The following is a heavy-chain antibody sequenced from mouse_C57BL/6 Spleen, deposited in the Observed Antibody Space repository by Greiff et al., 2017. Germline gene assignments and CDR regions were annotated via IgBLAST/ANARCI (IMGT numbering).Heavy chain of an antibody. CDR3: ARSHYYGRSDWYFDV. CDR2: IYPGSGST. D-gene: IGHD1-2*01. CDR1: GYTFTSYW. J-gene: IGHJ1*03. Sequence: VQLQQPGAELVKPGASVKMSCKASGYTFTSYWITWVKQRPGQGLEWIGDIYPGSGSTNYNEKFKSKATLTVDTSSSTAYMQLSSLTSEDSAVYYCARSHYYGRSDWYFDVWGTGTTVTVSS. V-gene: IGHV1-55*01.